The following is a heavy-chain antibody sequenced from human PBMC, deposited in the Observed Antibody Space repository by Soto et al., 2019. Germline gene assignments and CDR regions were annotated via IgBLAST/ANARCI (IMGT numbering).Heavy chain of an antibody. CDR2: IRSKDFGGTR. V-gene: IGHV3-49*03. J-gene: IGHJ4*02. CDR1: GSTFGDYA. Sequence: GSLGLSCTASGSTFGDYAMSGFRQAPGKGLQWVGFIRSKDFGGTREYAASVKGRFTISRDDSKSIAYLQMNSLITEDTAVYYCSRVSCTSTNCLYYFDYWGQGTRVTVS. CDR3: SRVSCTSTNCLYYFDY. D-gene: IGHD2-2*01.